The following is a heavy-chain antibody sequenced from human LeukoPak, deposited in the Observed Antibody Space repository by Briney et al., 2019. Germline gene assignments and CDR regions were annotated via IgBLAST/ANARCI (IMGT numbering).Heavy chain of an antibody. D-gene: IGHD1-26*01. CDR1: GFTFHIYA. J-gene: IGHJ4*02. CDR3: AKSYSGSYYVIDY. CDR2: INGGGYGT. Sequence: GGSLRLSCAASGFTFHIYAMNWVRQAPGKGLEWVSAINGGGYGTYYADSVRGRFAIYRDNSKNTLYLQMDSLRAEDTAVYYCAKSYSGSYYVIDYWGQGTLVTVSS. V-gene: IGHV3-23*01.